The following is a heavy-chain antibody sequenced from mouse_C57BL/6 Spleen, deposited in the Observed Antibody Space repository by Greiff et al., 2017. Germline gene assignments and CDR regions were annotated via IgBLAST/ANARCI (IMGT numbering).Heavy chain of an antibody. V-gene: IGHV1-4*01. D-gene: IGHD1-1*01. Sequence: QVQLQQSGAELARPGASVKMSCKASGYTFTSYTMHWVKQRPGQGLEWIGYINPSSGYTKYNQKFKDKATLTADKSSSTAYMQLSSLTSEDSAVXYGASSSDYGSSYGAMDYWGQGTSVTVSS. J-gene: IGHJ4*01. CDR2: INPSSGYT. CDR3: ASSSDYGSSYGAMDY. CDR1: GYTFTSYT.